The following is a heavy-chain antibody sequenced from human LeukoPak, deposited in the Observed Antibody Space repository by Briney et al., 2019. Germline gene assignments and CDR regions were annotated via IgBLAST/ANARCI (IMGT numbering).Heavy chain of an antibody. CDR2: IKQDGSEK. CDR1: GFTFSSYW. D-gene: IGHD2-2*01. CDR3: ARDLNIVVVPAHGMDV. V-gene: IGHV3-7*01. Sequence: GGSLRLSCAASGFTFSSYWMSWVRQAPGKGLEWVTNIKQDGSEKHFGDSVKGRFTISRDNAKKSLYLQMNSLRAEDTAVYYCARDLNIVVVPAHGMDVWGQGTTVTVSS. J-gene: IGHJ6*02.